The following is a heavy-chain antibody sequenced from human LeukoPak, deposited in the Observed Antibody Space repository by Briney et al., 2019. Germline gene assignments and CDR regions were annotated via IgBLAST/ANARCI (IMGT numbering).Heavy chain of an antibody. J-gene: IGHJ4*02. V-gene: IGHV3-23*01. CDR1: GFTFSSYA. CDR2: ISGSGGNN. D-gene: IGHD6-13*01. Sequence: PGGSLRLSCAASGFTFSSYAMTWVRQAPGKGLEWVSSISGSGGNNYYADSVKGRFTISRDNSKNTLYLQMNNMGAEDTALYYCAKCMAEPGTCYFDYWGQGTLVTVSS. CDR3: AKCMAEPGTCYFDY.